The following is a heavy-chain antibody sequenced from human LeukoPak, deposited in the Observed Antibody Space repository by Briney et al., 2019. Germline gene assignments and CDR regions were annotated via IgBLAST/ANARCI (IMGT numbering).Heavy chain of an antibody. CDR1: GYTFTSYY. CDR2: ISPSGGST. V-gene: IGHV1-46*01. Sequence: ASVKVSCKASGYTFTSYYMHWVRQAPGQGLEWMGIISPSGGSTSYAQKFQGRVTMTRDTSTSTVYMELSSLRSEDTAVYYCARNSGWYWFDPWGQGTLVTVSS. D-gene: IGHD6-19*01. CDR3: ARNSGWYWFDP. J-gene: IGHJ5*02.